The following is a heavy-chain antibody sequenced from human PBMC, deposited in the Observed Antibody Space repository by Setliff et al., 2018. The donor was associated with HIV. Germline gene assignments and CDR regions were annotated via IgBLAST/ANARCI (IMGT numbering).Heavy chain of an antibody. CDR1: GYTFSTYD. J-gene: IGHJ5*01. CDR2: MNPNSGNT. D-gene: IGHD7-27*01. V-gene: IGHV1-8*01. Sequence: ASVKVSCKASGYTFSTYDISWVRQATGQGLEWMGWMNPNSGNTGYAQKFQGRVTMTRNTSITTAYMEMSSLTSEDTAVYYCARLLKRPNWWFDSWGQGP. CDR3: ARLLKRPNWWFDS.